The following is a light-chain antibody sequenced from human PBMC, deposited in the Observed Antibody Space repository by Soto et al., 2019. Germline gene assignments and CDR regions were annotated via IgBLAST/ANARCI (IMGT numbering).Light chain of an antibody. CDR3: QQSSQPLRT. CDR1: QSVLYSSNNKNY. CDR2: WAS. Sequence: DIVMTQSPDSLAVSLGERATINCKSSQSVLYSSNNKNYLAWYQQKPGQPPKLLIYWASTRESGVPDRFSGSGSGTDFTLTIRRLQAEDVAVYYCQQSSQPLRTFGQGTKVDIK. J-gene: IGKJ1*01. V-gene: IGKV4-1*01.